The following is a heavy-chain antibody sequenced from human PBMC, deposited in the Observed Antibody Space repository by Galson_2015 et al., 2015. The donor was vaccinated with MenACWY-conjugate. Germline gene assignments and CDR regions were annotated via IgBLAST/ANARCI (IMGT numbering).Heavy chain of an antibody. J-gene: IGHJ4*02. D-gene: IGHD6-19*01. V-gene: IGHV4-59*01. CDR2: DSGST. Sequence: DSGSTHYNPSLQSRVTISVDTSKNQFSLKLHSVTAADTAVYYCARATIAVVASGYWGQGTLVTVSS. CDR3: ARATIAVVASGY.